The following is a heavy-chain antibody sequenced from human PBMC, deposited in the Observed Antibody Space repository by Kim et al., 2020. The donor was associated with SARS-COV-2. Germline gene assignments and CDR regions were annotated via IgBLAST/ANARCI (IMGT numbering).Heavy chain of an antibody. J-gene: IGHJ4*02. D-gene: IGHD1-7*01. CDR1: GGSVSSGSYY. CDR2: IFYSGTT. V-gene: IGHV4-61*01. CDR3: ARDLELRMCDY. Sequence: SETLSLTCTVSGGSVSSGSYYWSWIRQPPGKGLEWIGYIFYSGTTNYNPSLKSRVTISVDTSKSQFSLRLSSVTAADTAVYYCARDLELRMCDYWGQGTLVTVSS.